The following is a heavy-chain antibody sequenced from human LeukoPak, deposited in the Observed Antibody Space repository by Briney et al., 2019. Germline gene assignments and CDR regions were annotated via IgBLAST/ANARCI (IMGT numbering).Heavy chain of an antibody. Sequence: PGGSLRLSCATSGFIFSGSAMHWVRQASGKGLEWVGRIRSKANSYATAYAASVKGRFTISRDDSKNTAYLLMNSLKTEDTAVYYCSRLVYSGYYNWFDPWGQGTLVTVSS. D-gene: IGHD3-22*01. J-gene: IGHJ5*02. CDR2: IRSKANSYAT. V-gene: IGHV3-73*01. CDR3: SRLVYSGYYNWFDP. CDR1: GFIFSGSA.